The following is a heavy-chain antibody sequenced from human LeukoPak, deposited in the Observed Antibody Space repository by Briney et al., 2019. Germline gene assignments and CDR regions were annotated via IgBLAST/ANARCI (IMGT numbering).Heavy chain of an antibody. J-gene: IGHJ3*02. CDR2: INPSGGST. CDR3: ARGVRVGIVLMVYAIMGAFDI. CDR1: GYTFTGYY. Sequence: ASVKVSCKASGYTFTGYYMHWVRQAPGQGLEWMGWINPSGGSTSYAQKFQGRVTMTRDMSTSTVYMELSSLRSEDTAVYYCARGVRVGIVLMVYAIMGAFDIWGQGTMVTVSS. D-gene: IGHD2-8*01. V-gene: IGHV1-46*01.